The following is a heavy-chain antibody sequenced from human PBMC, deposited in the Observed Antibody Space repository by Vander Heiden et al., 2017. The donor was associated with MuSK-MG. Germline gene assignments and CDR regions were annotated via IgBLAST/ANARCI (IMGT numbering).Heavy chain of an antibody. J-gene: IGHJ4*02. CDR2: ISYDGSNK. V-gene: IGHV3-30-3*01. Sequence: QVQLVESGGGGVQPGRSLRLSCAASGFTFSSYAMHWVRQAPGKGLEWVAVISYDGSNKYYADSVKGRFTISRDNSKNTLYLQMNSLRAEDTAVYYCARDRNYDSSGRGIFGYWGQGTLVTVSS. CDR1: GFTFSSYA. CDR3: ARDRNYDSSGRGIFGY. D-gene: IGHD3-22*01.